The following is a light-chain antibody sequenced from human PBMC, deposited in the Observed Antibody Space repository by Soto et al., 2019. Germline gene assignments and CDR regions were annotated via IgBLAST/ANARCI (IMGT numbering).Light chain of an antibody. J-gene: IGKJ2*01. CDR1: LGIRNE. CDR3: LQDYNYPYT. V-gene: IGKV1-6*01. CDR2: ASS. Sequence: AIQMTQSPSSLSVSVGDRVTITCRASLGIRNELDWYQQKPGKAPKLLISASSTLQSGVPSRFSGSGSGTDFTLTISSLQPEDFATYYCLQDYNYPYTFGQGTKLEIK.